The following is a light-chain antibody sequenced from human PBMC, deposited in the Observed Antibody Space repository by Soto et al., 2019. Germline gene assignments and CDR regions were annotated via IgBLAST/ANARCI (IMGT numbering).Light chain of an antibody. CDR1: QSIRGSY. CDR2: DTS. J-gene: IGKJ1*01. V-gene: IGKV3-20*01. Sequence: PGERATLSCRASQSIRGSYLAWYQQKRGQSPRLLIYDTSSRATDIPDRFSGSGSGTDFTLTISGLEPEDSAVYYCQQYDSPWTLGQGTKV. CDR3: QQYDSPWT.